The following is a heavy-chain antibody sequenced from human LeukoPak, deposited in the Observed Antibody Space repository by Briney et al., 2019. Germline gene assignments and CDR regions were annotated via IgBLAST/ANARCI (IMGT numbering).Heavy chain of an antibody. CDR1: GFSFSKYW. CDR2: IKEDGTYT. V-gene: IGHV3-74*01. Sequence: GGSLRLSCAASGFSFSKYWMHWVRQTPGEGLVWVARIKEDGTYTSYADSVKGRFTISRDNARNTVFLQMNSLRDEDTAVYYCARDFDMGITPGDDFDFWGQGTLVTVSS. J-gene: IGHJ4*02. CDR3: ARDFDMGITPGDDFDF. D-gene: IGHD3-9*01.